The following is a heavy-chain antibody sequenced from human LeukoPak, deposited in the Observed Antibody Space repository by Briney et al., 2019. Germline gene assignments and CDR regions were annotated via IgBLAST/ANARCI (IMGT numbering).Heavy chain of an antibody. CDR2: IYHSGST. CDR1: GGSISSGGYS. V-gene: IGHV4-30-2*01. CDR3: ARSPGYCSGGSCYSTPYFDY. J-gene: IGHJ4*02. D-gene: IGHD2-15*01. Sequence: SETLSLTCAVSGGSISSGGYSWNWIRQPPGKGLEWIGYIYHSGSTKYNPSLKSRVSISGDRSKNQFSLKLSSVTAADTAVYYCARSPGYCSGGSCYSTPYFDYWGQGTLVTVSS.